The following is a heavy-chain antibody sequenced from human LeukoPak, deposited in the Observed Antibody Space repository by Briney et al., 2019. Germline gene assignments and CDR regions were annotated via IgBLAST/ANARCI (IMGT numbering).Heavy chain of an antibody. V-gene: IGHV3-21*01. CDR1: GFTFSSYS. J-gene: IGHJ5*02. CDR3: AREWYYGSGSYLP. Sequence: GGSLRLSCAASGFTFSSYSMNWVRQAPGKGLEWVSSISSSSNFIYYADSVKGRFTISRDNAKNSLYLQMNSLRAEDTAVYYCAREWYYGSGSYLPWGQGTLVTVSS. D-gene: IGHD3-10*01. CDR2: ISSSSNFI.